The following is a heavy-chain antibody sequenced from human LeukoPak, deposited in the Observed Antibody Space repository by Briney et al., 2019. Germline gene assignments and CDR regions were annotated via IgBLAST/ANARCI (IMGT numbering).Heavy chain of an antibody. CDR2: IYDRGPA. D-gene: IGHD3-10*01. CDR1: GYAITSGGFS. J-gene: IGHJ5*01. CDR3: ARSRQASGLFNS. V-gene: IGHV4-30-2*01. Sequence: SQTLSLTCTVSGYAITSGGFSWNWIRQPPGKGLEWIGCIYDRGPAYYNPSLKSRFTISVDRPRNQFFLNVTSLTAADTAVYYCARSRQASGLFNSWGQGTLVVVSS.